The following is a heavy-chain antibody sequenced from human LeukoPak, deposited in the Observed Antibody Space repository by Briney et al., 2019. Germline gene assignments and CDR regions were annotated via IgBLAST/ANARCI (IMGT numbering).Heavy chain of an antibody. J-gene: IGHJ6*03. V-gene: IGHV3-30*02. CDR3: AKTSLSDASGHYYHMDV. CDR2: IRFDGTSK. Sequence: GGSLRLSCAASGFTVSSNYMSWVRQAPGKGLEWVAFIRFDGTSKFYADSVKARFTISRDNSQNTVSPQVNNLRIEDTALYYCAKTSLSDASGHYYHMDVWGKGTTVTVSS. CDR1: GFTVSSNY. D-gene: IGHD3-3*01.